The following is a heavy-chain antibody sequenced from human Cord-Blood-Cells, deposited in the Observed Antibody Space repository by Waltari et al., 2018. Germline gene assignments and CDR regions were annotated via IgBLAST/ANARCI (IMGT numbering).Heavy chain of an antibody. V-gene: IGHV3-23*01. J-gene: IGHJ4*02. D-gene: IGHD3-3*01. Sequence: EVQLLESGGGLVQPGGSLRLSCAASGFTFSSYAMSWVRRAPGKGPGWVSAISGSGGSTYYADSVKGRFTISRDNSKNTLYLQMNSLRAEDTAVYYCASLYYDFWRGYFPFDYWGQGTLVTVSS. CDR1: GFTFSSYA. CDR2: ISGSGGST. CDR3: ASLYYDFWRGYFPFDY.